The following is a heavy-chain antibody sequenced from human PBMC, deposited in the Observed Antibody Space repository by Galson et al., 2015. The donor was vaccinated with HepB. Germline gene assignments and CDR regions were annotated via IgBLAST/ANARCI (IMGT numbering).Heavy chain of an antibody. J-gene: IGHJ3*01. CDR2: ITSDGRGT. Sequence: SLRLSCAASGLTFSSHYMHWVRQAPGKGPVWVSRITSDGRGTNYADSVKGRFTISRDNAKNTLYLHMSSLRVEDTAVYYCARDVWLGGVFDAWGQGTMVTVSS. CDR1: GLTFSSHY. V-gene: IGHV3-74*01. D-gene: IGHD6-19*01. CDR3: ARDVWLGGVFDA.